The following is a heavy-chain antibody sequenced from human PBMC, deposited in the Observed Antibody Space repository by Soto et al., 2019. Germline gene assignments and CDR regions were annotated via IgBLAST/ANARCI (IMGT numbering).Heavy chain of an antibody. J-gene: IGHJ4*02. D-gene: IGHD4-17*01. Sequence: QVQLVQSGAEVKKPGSSVKVSCKASGGTFSSYTISWVRQAPGQGLEWMGRIIPILGIANYAQKFQGRVTTTADKSTRTAYMELSSLRSEDTAVYYCARRGYGDLFDYWGQGTLVTVSS. CDR2: IIPILGIA. CDR3: ARRGYGDLFDY. V-gene: IGHV1-69*02. CDR1: GGTFSSYT.